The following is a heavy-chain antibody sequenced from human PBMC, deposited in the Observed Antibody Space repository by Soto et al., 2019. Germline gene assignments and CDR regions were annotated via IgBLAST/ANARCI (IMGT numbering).Heavy chain of an antibody. V-gene: IGHV1-2*02. Sequence: ASVKVSCKASGYTFTGYYMHWVRQAPGQGLEWMGWINPNSGGTNYAQNFQGRVTMTRDTSISTAYMELSRLRSDDTAVYYCAKNLLVTMPDAFDIWGQGTMVTVSS. CDR2: INPNSGGT. J-gene: IGHJ3*02. D-gene: IGHD3-10*01. CDR1: GYTFTGYY. CDR3: AKNLLVTMPDAFDI.